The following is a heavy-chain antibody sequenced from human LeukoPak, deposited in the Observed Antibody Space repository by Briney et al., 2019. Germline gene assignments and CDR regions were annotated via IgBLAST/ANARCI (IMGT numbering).Heavy chain of an antibody. J-gene: IGHJ5*02. CDR3: ARDRAAAGSFDP. CDR1: GGSISSGSYY. CDR2: IYTSGST. D-gene: IGHD6-13*01. Sequence: PSETLSLTCTVPGGSISSGSYYWSWIRQPAGKGLEWIGRIYTSGSTNYNPSLKSRVTISVDTSKNQFSLKLSSVTAADTAVYYCARDRAAAGSFDPWGQGTLVTVSS. V-gene: IGHV4-61*02.